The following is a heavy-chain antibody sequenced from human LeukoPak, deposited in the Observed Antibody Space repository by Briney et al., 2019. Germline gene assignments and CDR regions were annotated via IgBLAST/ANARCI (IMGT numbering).Heavy chain of an antibody. CDR3: ARQYTGIDY. Sequence: PSETLSLTCTVSGGSISSSSYYWGWIRQPPGKGLEWNGSILYSGSTYYNPSLKSRVTISVDTSKNQFSLKLSSVTATDTAVFYCARQYTGIDYWGQGSLVTVSS. D-gene: IGHD2-2*02. V-gene: IGHV4-39*01. J-gene: IGHJ4*02. CDR2: ILYSGST. CDR1: GGSISSSSYY.